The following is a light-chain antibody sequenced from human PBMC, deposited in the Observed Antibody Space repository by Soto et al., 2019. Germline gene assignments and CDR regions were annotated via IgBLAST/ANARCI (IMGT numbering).Light chain of an antibody. CDR1: QSVKSSY. CDR2: DTS. CDR3: QQRNNWPSTT. Sequence: EIVLTQSPGTLSLSPGERATLPCGASQSVKSSYLAWYQQKPGQAPRLLIYDTSNRATGIPARFSGSGPGTDFTLTISSLEPEDFAVYYCQQRNNWPSTTFGPGTKVDIK. J-gene: IGKJ3*01. V-gene: IGKV3-11*01.